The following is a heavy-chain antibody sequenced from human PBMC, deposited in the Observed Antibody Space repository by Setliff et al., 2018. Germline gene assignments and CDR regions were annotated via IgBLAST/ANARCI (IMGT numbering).Heavy chain of an antibody. V-gene: IGHV3-53*01. D-gene: IGHD3-22*01. J-gene: IGHJ4*02. CDR1: GFSVSSNY. Sequence: GGSLRLSCAASGFSVSSNYMSWVRQAPGKGLEWVSVIYSGGSTYYADSVKGRFTISRDNSKNTLYLQMNSLRDEDTAVYYCARGGSSGYYLAYWGQGTLVTVSS. CDR2: IYSGGST. CDR3: ARGGSSGYYLAY.